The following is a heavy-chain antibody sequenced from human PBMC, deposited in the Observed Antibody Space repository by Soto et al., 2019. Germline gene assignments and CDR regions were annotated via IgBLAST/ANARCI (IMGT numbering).Heavy chain of an antibody. D-gene: IGHD1-1*01. CDR2: INPNSGGT. CDR1: GYTFTGYY. Sequence: ASVKVSCKASGYTFTGYYMHWVRQAPGQGLEWMGWINPNSGGTNYAQKFQGRVTMTRDTYISTAYMELSRLRSDDTAVYYCAIARGQRTPENYFEDWGEGTLVTVSP. V-gene: IGHV1-2*02. CDR3: AIARGQRTPENYFED. J-gene: IGHJ4*02.